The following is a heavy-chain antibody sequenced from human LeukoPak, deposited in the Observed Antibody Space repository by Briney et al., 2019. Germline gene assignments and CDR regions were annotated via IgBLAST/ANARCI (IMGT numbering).Heavy chain of an antibody. D-gene: IGHD3-3*01. Sequence: ASVKVSCKASGYTFTSYGISWVRQAPGQGLEWMGWISAYNGNTNYAQKLQGRVTMTTDTSTSTAYMELRSLRSEDTAVYYCARASESPYYDFWSGYSTSYYYYYMDVWGKGTTVTVSS. CDR3: ARASESPYYDFWSGYSTSYYYYYMDV. CDR1: GYTFTSYG. V-gene: IGHV1-18*01. J-gene: IGHJ6*03. CDR2: ISAYNGNT.